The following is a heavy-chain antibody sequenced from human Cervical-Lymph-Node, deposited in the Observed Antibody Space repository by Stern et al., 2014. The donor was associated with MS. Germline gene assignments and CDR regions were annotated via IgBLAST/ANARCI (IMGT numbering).Heavy chain of an antibody. J-gene: IGHJ4*02. CDR3: ARDSSGYYLHFDY. CDR1: GGSVSSGSYS. CDR2: IYASGST. D-gene: IGHD3-22*01. V-gene: IGHV4-61*01. Sequence: QLQESGPGLVTPSETLSLTCTVSGGSVSSGSYSWSCIPQPPGNGLEGIGYIYASGSTNNTPTIKSRVTISVDTSKNQFSLKLSSVTAADTAVYYCARDSSGYYLHFDYWGQGTLVTVSS.